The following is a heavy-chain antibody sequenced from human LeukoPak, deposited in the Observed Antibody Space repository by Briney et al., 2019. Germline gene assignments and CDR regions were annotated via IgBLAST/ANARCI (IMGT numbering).Heavy chain of an antibody. CDR1: GVSFSGHY. D-gene: IGHD2-21*01. V-gene: IGHV4-34*01. CDR3: AGLSRDYSHRPDS. CDR2: ISHGGST. Sequence: TSETLSLTCAVFGVSFSGHYWSWIRQPPGKGLEWIGEISHGGSTNYNPSLKSRVTISVDTSKNQFSLKLSSVTAADTAVYFCAGLSRDYSHRPDSWGQGTLVTVSS. J-gene: IGHJ4*02.